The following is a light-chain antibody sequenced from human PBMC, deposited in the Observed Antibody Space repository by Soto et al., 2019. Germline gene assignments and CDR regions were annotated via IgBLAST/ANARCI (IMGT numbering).Light chain of an antibody. CDR3: PQRPYRRTG. Sequence: LSLSGGERSTLTCRASQSVTNYIAWYQQRPGQAPRLLIYDASNRATGVPARFSGSRSGTDFTLTISDLEPEDFGLYYCPQRPYRRTGFAEGTKLDIK. J-gene: IGKJ4*01. V-gene: IGKV3-11*01. CDR1: QSVTNY. CDR2: DAS.